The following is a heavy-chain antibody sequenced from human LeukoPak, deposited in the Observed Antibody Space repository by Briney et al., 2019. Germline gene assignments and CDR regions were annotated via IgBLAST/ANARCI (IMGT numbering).Heavy chain of an antibody. CDR2: INHSGRT. D-gene: IGHD5-24*01. Sequence: LETLSLTCAVYGGSFSGYYWSWIRQPPGKGLEWIGEINHSGRTNYNPSLKSRVTISVDTSKNQFSLKLSSVTAADTAVYYCASRRWLPYYFDYWGQGTLVTVSS. CDR1: GGSFSGYY. J-gene: IGHJ4*02. CDR3: ASRRWLPYYFDY. V-gene: IGHV4-34*01.